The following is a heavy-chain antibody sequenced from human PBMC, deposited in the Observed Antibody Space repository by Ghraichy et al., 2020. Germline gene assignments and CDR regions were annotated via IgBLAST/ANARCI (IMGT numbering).Heavy chain of an antibody. V-gene: IGHV4-59*08. CDR1: GGSISTYY. CDR3: ARHEKLTGLRTFDY. D-gene: IGHD7-27*01. CDR2: IYDTGIS. Sequence: SETLSLTCTVSGGSISTYYWSWIRQPPGKGLEWIGYIYDTGISNYNPSLKSRVTISVDTSKNQFSLKLSSVTAADTAVYYCARHEKLTGLRTFDYWGQGTLVTVSS. J-gene: IGHJ4*02.